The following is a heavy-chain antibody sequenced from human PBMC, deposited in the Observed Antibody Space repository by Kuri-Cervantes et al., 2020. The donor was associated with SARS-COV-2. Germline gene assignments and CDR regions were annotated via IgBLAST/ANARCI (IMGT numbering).Heavy chain of an antibody. Sequence: GGSLRLSCAASGFTFANYYMSRVRQSPGKGLEWVANIKFDGSDKYYVDSVRGRFTISRDNAKNSIFLQLNSLTAADTAVYYCARSYGVRYVPFDHWGPGTLVTVSS. CDR3: ARSYGVRYVPFDH. V-gene: IGHV3-7*05. CDR1: GFTFANYY. CDR2: IKFDGSDK. J-gene: IGHJ4*02. D-gene: IGHD4-17*01.